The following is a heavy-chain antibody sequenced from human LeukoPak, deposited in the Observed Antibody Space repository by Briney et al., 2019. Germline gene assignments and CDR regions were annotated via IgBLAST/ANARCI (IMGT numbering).Heavy chain of an antibody. Sequence: GASLRLSCAASGFTFSSYAMSWVRQAPGKGLEWVSAISGSGGSTYYADPVKGRFTISRDNSKSTLYLQMNSLRAEDTAVYYCAKDRNYGHYDYWGQGTLVTVSS. V-gene: IGHV3-23*01. D-gene: IGHD3-10*01. J-gene: IGHJ4*02. CDR2: ISGSGGST. CDR1: GFTFSSYA. CDR3: AKDRNYGHYDY.